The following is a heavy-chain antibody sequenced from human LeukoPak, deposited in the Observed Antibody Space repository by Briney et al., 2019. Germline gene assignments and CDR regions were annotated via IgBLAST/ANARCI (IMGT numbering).Heavy chain of an antibody. Sequence: GGSLRLSCEASGFTLSSYYMNWVRQAPGRGLEWVSSIGSSSTHIYYADSVKGRFTIPRDNTKNSLYLQMNSLRAEDTAVYYCARGVSYRVVVTATDFDYWGQGTLVTVSS. CDR1: GFTLSSYY. D-gene: IGHD2-21*02. J-gene: IGHJ4*02. CDR2: IGSSSTHI. V-gene: IGHV3-21*01. CDR3: ARGVSYRVVVTATDFDY.